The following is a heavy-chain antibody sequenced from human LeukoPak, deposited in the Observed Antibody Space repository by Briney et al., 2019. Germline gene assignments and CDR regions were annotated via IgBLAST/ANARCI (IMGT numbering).Heavy chain of an antibody. CDR3: ARSSSSWDTDDY. D-gene: IGHD6-13*01. CDR1: GYTFTSYG. V-gene: IGHV1-18*01. J-gene: IGHJ4*02. CDR2: ISAYNGNT. Sequence: ASVKVSCKASGYTFTSYGISWVRQAPGQGLEWVGWISAYNGNTNYAQKLQGRVTMTTDTSTSTAYMELRSLRSDDTAVYYCARSSSSWDTDDYWGQGTLVTVSS.